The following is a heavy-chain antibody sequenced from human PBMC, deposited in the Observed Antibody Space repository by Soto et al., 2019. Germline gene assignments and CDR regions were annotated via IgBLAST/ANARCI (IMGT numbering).Heavy chain of an antibody. CDR3: GRHSPDLDWLSQFDY. J-gene: IGHJ4*02. V-gene: IGHV4-30-4*02. D-gene: IGHD3-9*01. CDR1: GASIYSGHYY. Sequence: PSDTLSLTCTFTGASIYSGHYYWCCIRQPPGKGLEWIGYFSYRGGTYYNPSLKRRVTLSVDTSKNQFSLKLSFVTAAYTAVYYCGRHSPDLDWLSQFDYWGQG. CDR2: FSYRGGT.